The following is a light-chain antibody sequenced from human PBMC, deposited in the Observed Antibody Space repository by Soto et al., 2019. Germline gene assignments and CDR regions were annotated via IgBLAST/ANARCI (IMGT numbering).Light chain of an antibody. CDR1: SSDVGHYNY. V-gene: IGLV2-14*01. CDR3: NSYTTRSTYV. J-gene: IGLJ1*01. Sequence: QSVLTQPASVSGSPGQSITISCTGTSSDVGHYNYVSWYQHHPGKATKLMIYEVSNRPSGVYNRFSGTKSGYTASLTISGLRAEDEADYYCNSYTTRSTYVFGTGTKLTVL. CDR2: EVS.